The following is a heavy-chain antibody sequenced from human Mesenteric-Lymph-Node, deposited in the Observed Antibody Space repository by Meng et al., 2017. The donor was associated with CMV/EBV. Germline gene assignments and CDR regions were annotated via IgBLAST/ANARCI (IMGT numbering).Heavy chain of an antibody. J-gene: IGHJ4*02. V-gene: IGHV1-18*01. D-gene: IGHD6-13*01. Sequence: ASVKVSCKASGYTFSSYAITWVRQAPGQGLEWMGWISGQNGHTKYEQKLQGRVTMTRDTSTSTAYMELSSLRSEDTAVYYCARDQGIAAAGLGGYFDYWGQGTLVTVSS. CDR3: ARDQGIAAAGLGGYFDY. CDR1: GYTFSSYA. CDR2: ISGQNGHT.